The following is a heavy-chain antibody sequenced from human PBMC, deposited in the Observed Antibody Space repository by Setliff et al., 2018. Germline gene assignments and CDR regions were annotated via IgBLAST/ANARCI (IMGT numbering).Heavy chain of an antibody. CDR3: AKVRYSSGWSPFPYYFDY. V-gene: IGHV3-30*02. J-gene: IGHJ4*02. Sequence: GGSLRLSCAASGFTFSSYGMHWVRQAPGKGLEWVAFIRYDGSNKYYADSVKGRFTISRDNSKYTLYLQMNSLRAEDTAVYYCAKVRYSSGWSPFPYYFDYWGQGTLVTVSS. CDR2: IRYDGSNK. CDR1: GFTFSSYG. D-gene: IGHD6-19*01.